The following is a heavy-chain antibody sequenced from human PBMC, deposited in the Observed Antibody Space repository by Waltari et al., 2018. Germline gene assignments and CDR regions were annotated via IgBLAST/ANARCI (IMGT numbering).Heavy chain of an antibody. Sequence: EVQLVESGGGLVQPGGSLRLSCAASGFPFSSYWMSWVRQAPGKGLEWVANIKQAGSEKLYVDSVKGRFTITRDNAKNSLYLKKNSLRAEDTAVYYCAGDSGYGYYDYYGMDVWGQGTTVTVSS. V-gene: IGHV3-7*01. CDR3: AGDSGYGYYDYYGMDV. CDR2: IKQAGSEK. J-gene: IGHJ6*02. D-gene: IGHD2-15*01. CDR1: GFPFSSYW.